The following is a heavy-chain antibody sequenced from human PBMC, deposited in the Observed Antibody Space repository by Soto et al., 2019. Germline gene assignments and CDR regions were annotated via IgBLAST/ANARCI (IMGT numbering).Heavy chain of an antibody. V-gene: IGHV3-21*06. CDR1: GFSFRTYS. CDR3: ASSYNWYEA. J-gene: IGHJ5*02. Sequence: GRSLRLSCAASGFSFRTYSMNWVRQAPGRGLEWDSSITSNSNDRYYADSVRGRFTISRDNAKNSLYLQMNSLRPEDTAMYFCASSYNWYEAWGQGTLVTVSS. D-gene: IGHD2-15*01. CDR2: ITSNSNDR.